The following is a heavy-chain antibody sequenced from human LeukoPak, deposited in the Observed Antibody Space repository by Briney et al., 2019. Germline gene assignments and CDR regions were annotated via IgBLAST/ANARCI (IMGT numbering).Heavy chain of an antibody. CDR2: ISRSNIYK. D-gene: IGHD4-11*01. J-gene: IGHJ6*03. V-gene: IGHV3-21*01. Sequence: PGGSLRLSCAASGFTFSSYTMNWVRLAPGKGLEWVSSISRSNIYKYYADSVKGRFTISRDNAKNSLYLQMNSLRAEDTAVYYCARLSRSTVTPLYYYYYYMDVWGKGTTVTVSS. CDR3: ARLSRSTVTPLYYYYYYMDV. CDR1: GFTFSSYT.